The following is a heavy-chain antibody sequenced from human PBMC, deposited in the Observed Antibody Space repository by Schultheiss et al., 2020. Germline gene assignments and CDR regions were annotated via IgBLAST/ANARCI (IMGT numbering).Heavy chain of an antibody. Sequence: ASVKVSCKASGGTFSSYAISWVRQAPGQGLEWMGWINPNSGGTNYAQKFQGRVTMTRDTSISTAYMELSRLRSDDTAVYYCARDGYCSSTSCYLYYYYYYMDVWGKGTTVT. CDR1: GGTFSSYA. CDR3: ARDGYCSSTSCYLYYYYYYMDV. D-gene: IGHD2-2*03. V-gene: IGHV1-2*02. CDR2: INPNSGGT. J-gene: IGHJ6*03.